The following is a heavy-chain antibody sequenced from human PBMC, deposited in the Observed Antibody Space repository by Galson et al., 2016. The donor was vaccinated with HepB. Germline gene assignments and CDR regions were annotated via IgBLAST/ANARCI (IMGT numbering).Heavy chain of an antibody. D-gene: IGHD3-9*01. CDR1: GGIFNNHS. V-gene: IGHV1-18*04. Sequence: SVKVSCKASGGIFNNHSINWVRQAPGRGLEWMGWISASNGNTGFQQKFQDRISLTTDTSTSTAYMELRSLKSDDTAMYYCARDQSSDWLTTNWFDPWGQGSLVIVSS. J-gene: IGHJ5*02. CDR2: ISASNGNT. CDR3: ARDQSSDWLTTNWFDP.